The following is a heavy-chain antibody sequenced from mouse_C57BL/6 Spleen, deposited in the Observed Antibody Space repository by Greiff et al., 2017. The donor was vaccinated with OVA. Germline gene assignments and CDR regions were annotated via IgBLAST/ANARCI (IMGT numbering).Heavy chain of an antibody. V-gene: IGHV5-6*01. D-gene: IGHD2-4*01. J-gene: IGHJ3*01. CDR1: GFTFSSYG. Sequence: EVHLVESGGDLVKPGGSLKLSCAASGFTFSSYGMSWVRQTPDKRLEWVATISSGGSYTYYPDSVKGRFTISRDNAKNTLYLQMSSLKSEDTAMYYCARGGDYDGFAYWGQGTLVTVSA. CDR2: ISSGGSYT. CDR3: ARGGDYDGFAY.